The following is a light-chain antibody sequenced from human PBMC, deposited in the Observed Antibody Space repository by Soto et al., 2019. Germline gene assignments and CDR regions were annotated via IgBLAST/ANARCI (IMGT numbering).Light chain of an antibody. J-gene: IGKJ4*01. CDR2: GAS. V-gene: IGKV1-39*01. CDR1: QSIGNY. CDR3: QQSYLTPLT. Sequence: DIQMTQSPSSLSASVGDRVTITCRASQSIGNYLNWYQHKPGKAPKLLIYGASSLHSGVPSSFSGSGSGTDFTLTISSLQPEDFATYYCQQSYLTPLTFGGGTKV.